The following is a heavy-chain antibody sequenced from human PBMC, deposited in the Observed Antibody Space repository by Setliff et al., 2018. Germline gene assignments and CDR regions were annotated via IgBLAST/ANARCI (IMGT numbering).Heavy chain of an antibody. CDR1: GYTFTNYW. J-gene: IGHJ3*02. V-gene: IGHV5-51*01. CDR2: IYPGDSDT. D-gene: IGHD3-3*01. Sequence: PGESLKISCKGSGYTFTNYWIGWVRQMPGKGLEWMGIIYPGDSDTRYSPSFQGQVTTSADKSISIAYLQWSSLKASDTAMYYCARQAISGSDAFDIWGQGTLGTVS. CDR3: ARQAISGSDAFDI.